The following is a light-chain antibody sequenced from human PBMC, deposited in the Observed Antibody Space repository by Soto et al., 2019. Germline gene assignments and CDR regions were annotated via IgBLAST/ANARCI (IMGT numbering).Light chain of an antibody. CDR3: QQYGSSPIT. CDR1: QSVTTN. Sequence: EVVMTQSPATLSVSPGERVTFSCRASQSVTTNLAWYQHKPGQSPRLLIYETSSRATGIPDRFSGSGSGTDFTLTINRLEPEDFALYYCQQYGSSPITFGQGTRLEIK. V-gene: IGKV3-20*01. J-gene: IGKJ5*01. CDR2: ETS.